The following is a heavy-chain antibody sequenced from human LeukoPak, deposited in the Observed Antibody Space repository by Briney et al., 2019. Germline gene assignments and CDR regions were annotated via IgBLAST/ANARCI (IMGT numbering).Heavy chain of an antibody. CDR3: AREYYYDSSGYYPRHAFDI. CDR1: GGSISSYY. Sequence: PSETLSLTCTVSGGSISSYYWSWIRQPPGKGLEWIGYIYYSGSTNYNPSLESRVTISVDTSKKQFSLKLSSVTAADTAVYYCAREYYYDSSGYYPRHAFDILGQGTMVTVSS. V-gene: IGHV4-59*01. CDR2: IYYSGST. D-gene: IGHD3-22*01. J-gene: IGHJ3*02.